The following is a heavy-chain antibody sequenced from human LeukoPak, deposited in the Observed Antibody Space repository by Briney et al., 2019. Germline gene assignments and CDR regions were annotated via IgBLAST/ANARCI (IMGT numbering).Heavy chain of an antibody. CDR2: ISSSSGYI. CDR1: GFTFSSYS. D-gene: IGHD3-22*01. V-gene: IGHV3-21*01. J-gene: IGHJ4*02. CDR3: ERGYYDSSGYLPFDY. Sequence: PGGSLRLSCAASGFTFSSYSMNWVRQAPGKGLEWVSSISSSSGYIYYADSVKGRFTISRDNAKNSLYLHMISLRAEDTAVYYCERGYYDSSGYLPFDYWGQGTLVTVSS.